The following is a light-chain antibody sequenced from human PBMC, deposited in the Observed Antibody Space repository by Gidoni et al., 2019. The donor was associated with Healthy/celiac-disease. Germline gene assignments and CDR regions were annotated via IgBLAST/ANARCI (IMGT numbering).Light chain of an antibody. J-gene: IGLJ1*01. CDR1: ALPKQY. V-gene: IGLV3-25*03. Sequence: SYELTQPPSVSVPPGQTARITCSGDALPKQYAYWYQQKPGQAPVLVIYKDSGRPPGIPERFSGSSSGTTVTLTISGVQAEDEADYYCQSADSSGTYVFGTGTKVTVL. CDR2: KDS. CDR3: QSADSSGTYV.